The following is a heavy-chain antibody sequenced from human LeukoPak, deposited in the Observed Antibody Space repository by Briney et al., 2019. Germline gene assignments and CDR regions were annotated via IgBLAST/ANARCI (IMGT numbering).Heavy chain of an antibody. D-gene: IGHD6-13*01. CDR2: IIPIFGTA. CDR3: ASGIFGRTGTSYYYYYMDV. CDR1: GGTFSSYA. V-gene: IGHV1-69*06. Sequence: GASVKVSCKASGGTFSSYAISWVRQAPGQGLEWMGGIIPIFGTANYAQEFQGRVTITADKSTSTAYMELSSLRSEDTAVYYCASGIFGRTGTSYYYYYMDVWGKGTTVTVSS. J-gene: IGHJ6*03.